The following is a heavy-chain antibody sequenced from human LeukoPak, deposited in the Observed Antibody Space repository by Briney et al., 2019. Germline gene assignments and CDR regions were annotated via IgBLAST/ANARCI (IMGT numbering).Heavy chain of an antibody. V-gene: IGHV3-21*01. Sequence: GGSLRLSCAASGFTFSSYSMNWGRQAPGRGLEWVSSISSSSSYIYYADSVKGRFTISRDNAKNSLYLQMNSLRAEDTAVYYCARDRIAAPYYYYMDVWGKGTTVTVSS. D-gene: IGHD6-6*01. CDR2: ISSSSSYI. CDR3: ARDRIAAPYYYYMDV. CDR1: GFTFSSYS. J-gene: IGHJ6*03.